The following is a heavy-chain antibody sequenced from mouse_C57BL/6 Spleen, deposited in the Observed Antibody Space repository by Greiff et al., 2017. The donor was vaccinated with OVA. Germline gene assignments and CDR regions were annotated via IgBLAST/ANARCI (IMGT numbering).Heavy chain of an antibody. D-gene: IGHD1-1*01. V-gene: IGHV1-50*01. J-gene: IGHJ3*01. CDR3: ATPGDYYGSSYGFAY. CDR2: IDPSDSYT. CDR1: GYTFTSYW. Sequence: QVQLQQPGAELVKPGASVKLSCKASGYTFTSYWMQWVKQRPGQGLEWIGEIDPSDSYTNYNQKFKGKATLTVETSSSTAYMQLSSLTSEDSAVYYCATPGDYYGSSYGFAYWGQGTLVTVSA.